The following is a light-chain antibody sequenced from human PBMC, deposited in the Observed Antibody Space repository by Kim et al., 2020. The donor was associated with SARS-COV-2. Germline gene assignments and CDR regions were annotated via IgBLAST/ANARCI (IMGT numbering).Light chain of an antibody. Sequence: SYELTQLPSVSVAPGRTARITCGGNNIGSKSVHWYQQKAGQAPVLVIYYESDRPSGIPERFSGSNSGNTATLTISRVEAGDEADYYCQVWDSSSDHVIFGGGTQLTVL. CDR3: QVWDSSSDHVI. CDR2: YES. CDR1: NIGSKS. J-gene: IGLJ2*01. V-gene: IGLV3-21*04.